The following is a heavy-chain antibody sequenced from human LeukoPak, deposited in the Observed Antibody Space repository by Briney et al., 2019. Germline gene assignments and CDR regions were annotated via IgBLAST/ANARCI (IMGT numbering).Heavy chain of an antibody. D-gene: IGHD3-3*01. V-gene: IGHV1-18*01. CDR1: GYTFTSYG. Sequence: ASVKVSCKASGYTFTSYGISWVRQAPGQGLEWMGWISAYNGNTNYAQKLQGRVTMTTDTSTSTAYMELRSLRSDDTAVYYCARMHYDFWSGYYTGSNECFDYWGQGTLVTVSS. J-gene: IGHJ4*02. CDR2: ISAYNGNT. CDR3: ARMHYDFWSGYYTGSNECFDY.